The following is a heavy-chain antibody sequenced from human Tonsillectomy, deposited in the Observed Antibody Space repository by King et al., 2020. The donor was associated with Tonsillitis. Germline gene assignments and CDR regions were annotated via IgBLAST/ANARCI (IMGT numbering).Heavy chain of an antibody. V-gene: IGHV3-53*01. J-gene: IGHJ4*02. CDR1: GFTVSSNY. CDR2: IYSGGST. Sequence: VQLVESGGGLIQPGGSLRLSCAASGFTVSSNYMSWVRQAPGKGLEWVSVIYSGGSTYYADSVKGRFSISRDISKNTLYLQMNSLRAEDTAVYYCARDVAAAGFLWDWGQGALVTVSS. CDR3: ARDVAAAGFLWD. D-gene: IGHD6-13*01.